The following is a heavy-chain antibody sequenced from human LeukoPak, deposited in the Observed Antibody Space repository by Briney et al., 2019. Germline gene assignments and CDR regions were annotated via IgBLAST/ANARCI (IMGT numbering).Heavy chain of an antibody. D-gene: IGHD3-10*01. CDR1: GFTFSSYA. Sequence: GGSLRLSCAASGFTFSSYAMSWVRQAPGKGLEWVSTISGSGAGTYYADSVKGRFTISRDNPKNTLYLQMNSLRAEDTAIYYCAKGTRGSGTSYNDDYWGQGTLVTVS. CDR2: ISGSGAGT. CDR3: AKGTRGSGTSYNDDY. V-gene: IGHV3-23*01. J-gene: IGHJ4*02.